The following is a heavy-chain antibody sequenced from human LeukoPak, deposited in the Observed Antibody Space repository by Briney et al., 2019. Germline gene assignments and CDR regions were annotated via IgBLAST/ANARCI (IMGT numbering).Heavy chain of an antibody. CDR1: GXSTSAYY. V-gene: IGHV4-59*08. CDR3: ARPYCTGGNCYYDYWYFDL. Sequence: SETLSLTCTVSGXSTSAYYWSWIRQPPGKRLESIGYIFYSGTTKYNPSLKSRVTISLDTSKDQFSLKLSSVTAADTAVYYCARPYCTGGNCYYDYWYFDLWGRGTLVTVSS. D-gene: IGHD2-15*01. J-gene: IGHJ2*01. CDR2: IFYSGTT.